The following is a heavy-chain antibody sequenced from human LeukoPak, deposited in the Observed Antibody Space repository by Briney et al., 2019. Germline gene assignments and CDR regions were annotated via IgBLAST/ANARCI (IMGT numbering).Heavy chain of an antibody. D-gene: IGHD1-7*01. CDR1: GFTFSSYA. CDR2: IKQDGSEK. J-gene: IGHJ4*02. CDR3: ARDLELDY. Sequence: GGSLRLSCAASGFTFSSYAMHWVRQAPGKGLEWVANIKQDGSEKYYVDSVKGRFTISRDNAKNSLYLQMNSLRAEDTAVYYCARDLELDYWGQGTVVTVSS. V-gene: IGHV3-7*01.